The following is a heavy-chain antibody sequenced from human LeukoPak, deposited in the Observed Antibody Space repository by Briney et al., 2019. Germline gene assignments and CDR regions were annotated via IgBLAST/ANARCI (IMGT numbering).Heavy chain of an antibody. CDR3: ARPYGSGTKGLGMDV. V-gene: IGHV4-34*01. Sequence: SETLSLTCAVYGGSFSGYYWSWIRQPPGKGLEWIGEINHSGSTNYNPSLKSRVTISVDTSKNQFSLKLSSVTAADTAVYFCARPYGSGTKGLGMDVWGQGTTVTVSS. CDR2: INHSGST. J-gene: IGHJ6*02. D-gene: IGHD3-10*01. CDR1: GGSFSGYY.